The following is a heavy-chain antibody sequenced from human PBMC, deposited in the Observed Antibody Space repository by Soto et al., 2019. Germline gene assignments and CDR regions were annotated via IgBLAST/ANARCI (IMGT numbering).Heavy chain of an antibody. D-gene: IGHD3-10*02. Sequence: PGGSLRLSCVGSVFIFSNYGMHWVRQAPGKGLEWVAFISYDGSDILYADSVKGRFTISRDNSKSTLFLHMNRPTAEDTAIYFCAIVRVADSSLDSWGQGTPVTVSS. CDR2: ISYDGSDI. CDR1: VFIFSNYG. V-gene: IGHV3-30*03. J-gene: IGHJ4*02. CDR3: AIVRVADSSLDS.